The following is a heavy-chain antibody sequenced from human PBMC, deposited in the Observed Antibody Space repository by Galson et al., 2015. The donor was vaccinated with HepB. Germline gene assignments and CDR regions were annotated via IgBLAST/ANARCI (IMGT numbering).Heavy chain of an antibody. CDR3: AKDLGITMVRGVIANWFDP. D-gene: IGHD3-10*01. Sequence: SVKVSCKASGYTFTGYYMHWVRQAPGQGLEWMGWINPNSGGTNYAQKFQGRVTMTRDTSISTAYMELSRLRSDDTAVYYCAKDLGITMVRGVIANWFDPWGQGTLVTVSS. CDR2: INPNSGGT. V-gene: IGHV1-2*02. CDR1: GYTFTGYY. J-gene: IGHJ5*02.